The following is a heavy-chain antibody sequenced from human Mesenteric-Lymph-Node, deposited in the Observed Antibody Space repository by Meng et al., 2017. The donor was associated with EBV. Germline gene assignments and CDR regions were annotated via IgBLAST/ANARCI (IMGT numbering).Heavy chain of an antibody. J-gene: IGHJ4*02. CDR1: GASISSGSYY. CDR2: IYYRGST. Sequence: QLQRQESGPGLVEPSETVSLTCTVSGASISSGSYYWGWIRHPPGKGLEWIGSIYYRGSTYYNPSLRSRVTISVDTSKNHFSLKLSSVTAADTAMYYCVSYDYGNYVSFDSWGQGILVTVSS. CDR3: VSYDYGNYVSFDS. V-gene: IGHV4-39*01. D-gene: IGHD4-11*01.